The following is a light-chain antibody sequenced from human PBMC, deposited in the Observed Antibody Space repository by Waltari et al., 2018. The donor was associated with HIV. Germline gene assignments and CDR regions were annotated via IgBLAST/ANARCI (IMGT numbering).Light chain of an antibody. CDR2: AAG. J-gene: IGKJ1*01. Sequence: DTQMTQSPSSLSASVGDTVTITCRASQDITNYLAWYQQRPGKVPKLLIYAAGTLQSGVPSRFSGRGSGTDFTLTIASLQPEDVATYYCQKYNTAPRTFGQGTKVE. CDR3: QKYNTAPRT. CDR1: QDITNY. V-gene: IGKV1-27*01.